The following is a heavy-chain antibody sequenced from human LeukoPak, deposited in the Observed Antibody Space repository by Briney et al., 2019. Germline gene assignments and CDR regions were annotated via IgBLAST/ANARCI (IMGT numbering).Heavy chain of an antibody. CDR3: AKDPPGIAVAPPDY. CDR2: ISGSGGST. V-gene: IGHV3-23*01. J-gene: IGHJ4*02. Sequence: GGSLRLSCAASGFTFSSYGMHWVRQAPGKGLEWVSAISGSGGSTYYADSVKGRFTISRDNSKNTLYLQMNSLRAEDTAVYYCAKDPPGIAVAPPDYWGQGTLVTVSS. CDR1: GFTFSSYG. D-gene: IGHD6-19*01.